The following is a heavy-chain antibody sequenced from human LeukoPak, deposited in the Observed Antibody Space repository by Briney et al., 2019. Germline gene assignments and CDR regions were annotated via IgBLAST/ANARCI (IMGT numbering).Heavy chain of an antibody. Sequence: ASVKVSCKAFGYTITSNYMHWVRQAPGQGPEWMGVISPSGGSTTYAQKFQGRVTLTRDMSTSTDYLELRSLRSDDTAVYYCARALYHTFDYWGQGTLVTVSS. CDR1: GYTITSNY. J-gene: IGHJ4*02. CDR3: ARALYHTFDY. CDR2: ISPSGGST. D-gene: IGHD2-2*01. V-gene: IGHV1-46*01.